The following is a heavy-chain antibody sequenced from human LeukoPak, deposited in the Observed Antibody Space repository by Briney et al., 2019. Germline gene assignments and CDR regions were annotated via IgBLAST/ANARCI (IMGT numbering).Heavy chain of an antibody. Sequence: ASVKVSCKASGYTFTMYYIHWVRQAPGQGLEWMGMINPSDGVTTYAQRFQGRVTMTRDMSTTTVYMDLRSLRSEDTAVYYCAREELQVPYRVDPWGQGTLVTVSS. CDR1: GYTFTMYY. CDR2: INPSDGVT. CDR3: AREELQVPYRVDP. V-gene: IGHV1-46*01. D-gene: IGHD1-26*01. J-gene: IGHJ5*02.